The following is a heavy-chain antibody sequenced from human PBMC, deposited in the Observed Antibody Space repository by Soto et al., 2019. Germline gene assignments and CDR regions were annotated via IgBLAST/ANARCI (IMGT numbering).Heavy chain of an antibody. CDR2: ISAYNGNT. Sequence: GASVKASCKASGYTFTSYGISWVRQAPGQGLEWMGWISAYNGNTNYAQKLQGRVTMTTDTSTSTAYMELRSLRSDDTAVYYCARVGDRGYSSGWYYPHVILTYFDYWGQGTLVTVSS. V-gene: IGHV1-18*04. D-gene: IGHD6-19*01. CDR3: ARVGDRGYSSGWYYPHVILTYFDY. J-gene: IGHJ4*02. CDR1: GYTFTSYG.